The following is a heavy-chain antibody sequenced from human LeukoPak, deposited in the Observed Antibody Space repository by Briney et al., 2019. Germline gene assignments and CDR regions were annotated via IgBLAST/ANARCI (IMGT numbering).Heavy chain of an antibody. CDR3: AKRNTMIRGGPCFDH. D-gene: IGHD3-10*01. Sequence: GSLRLSCAASGFTFSDYYMSWIRQAPGKGLEWVSIIFGTGDTTYYADSVKGRFTVSRDNSKNTLYLQMNDLRPEDTAKYYCAKRNTMIRGGPCFDHWGQGLLVTVSS. J-gene: IGHJ4*02. CDR1: GFTFSDYY. V-gene: IGHV3-23*01. CDR2: IFGTGDTT.